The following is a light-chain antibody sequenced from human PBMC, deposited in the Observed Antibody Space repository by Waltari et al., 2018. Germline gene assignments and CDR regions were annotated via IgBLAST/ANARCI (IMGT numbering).Light chain of an antibody. V-gene: IGKV3-11*01. Sequence: EIVLTQSPATLSLSPGERATLSCRASQSVNWYLAWYQQRPCQAPRLLINDTSNRATGSPARFSGSGSETDFTLTISSLEPEDSAVYYCQQRRNWPLTFGGGTKVEIK. CDR2: DTS. CDR1: QSVNWY. J-gene: IGKJ4*01. CDR3: QQRRNWPLT.